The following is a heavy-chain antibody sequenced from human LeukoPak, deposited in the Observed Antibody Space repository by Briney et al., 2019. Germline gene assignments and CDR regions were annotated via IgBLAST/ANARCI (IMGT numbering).Heavy chain of an antibody. J-gene: IGHJ6*02. V-gene: IGHV4-59*01. Sequence: SETLSLTCTVSGGSLSSYYWSWIRQPPGKGLEWIGYIYSSGTTNYNPSLKSRVTISVDTSKNQFSLKLSSVTAADTAVYYCARIRIEWELPGDYYYGMDVWGQGTTVTVSS. D-gene: IGHD1-26*01. CDR1: GGSLSSYY. CDR3: ARIRIEWELPGDYYYGMDV. CDR2: IYSSGTT.